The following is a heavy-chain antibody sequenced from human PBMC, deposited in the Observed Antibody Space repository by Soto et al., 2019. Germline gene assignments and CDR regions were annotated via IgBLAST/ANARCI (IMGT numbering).Heavy chain of an antibody. J-gene: IGHJ4*02. CDR1: GFIFSNYA. V-gene: IGHV3-23*01. CDR2: TSGGGGGT. D-gene: IGHD3-9*01. CDR3: AKGSHYDILTAYHAFDY. Sequence: QLLESGGGLVQPGGSLRLSCSASGFIFSNYAMTWVRQAPGKGLEWVSSTSGGGGGTHYADSVKGRFTISRDNSKNTLHLNMKRLRAEDTAVYCCAKGSHYDILTAYHAFDYWGQGTLVTVSS.